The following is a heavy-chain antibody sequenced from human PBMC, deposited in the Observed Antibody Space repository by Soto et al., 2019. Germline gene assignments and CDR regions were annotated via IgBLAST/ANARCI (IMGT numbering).Heavy chain of an antibody. J-gene: IGHJ5*02. CDR2: IYPGDSDT. V-gene: IGHV5-51*01. CDR3: ASRERNGSSVGDKWFDP. D-gene: IGHD6-6*01. Sequence: GESLKISCKGSGYSFTSYWIGWVRQMPGKGLEWMGIIYPGDSDTRYSPSFQGQVTISADKSISTAYLQWSSLKASDTAMYYCASRERNGSSVGDKWFDPWGQGTLVTVSS. CDR1: GYSFTSYW.